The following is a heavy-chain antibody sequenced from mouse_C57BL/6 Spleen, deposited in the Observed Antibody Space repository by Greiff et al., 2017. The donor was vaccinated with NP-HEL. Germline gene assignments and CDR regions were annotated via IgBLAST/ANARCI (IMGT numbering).Heavy chain of an antibody. CDR2: INPSNGGT. CDR1: GYTFTSYW. CDR3: ARAVLPSYWYFDV. Sequence: QVQLKQPGTELVKPGASVKLSCKASGYTFTSYWMHWVKQRPGQGLEWIGNINPSNGGTNYNEKFKSKATLTVDKSSSTAYMQLSSLTSEDSAVYYCARAVLPSYWYFDVWGTGTTVTVSS. J-gene: IGHJ1*03. D-gene: IGHD1-1*01. V-gene: IGHV1-53*01.